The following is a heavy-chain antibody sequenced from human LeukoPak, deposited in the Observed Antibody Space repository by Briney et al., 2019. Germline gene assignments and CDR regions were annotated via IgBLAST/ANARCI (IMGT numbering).Heavy chain of an antibody. Sequence: GVLRLSCAASGFTVSSNYMSWVRQAPGKGLEWVSVIYSAGSTYYADSVKGRFTISRDNSKNTLYLQVNSLRAEDTAVYYCARGPPPHYYDSSGPRIDYWGQGTLVTVSS. CDR3: ARGPPPHYYDSSGPRIDY. J-gene: IGHJ4*02. D-gene: IGHD3-22*01. V-gene: IGHV3-53*01. CDR1: GFTVSSNY. CDR2: IYSAGST.